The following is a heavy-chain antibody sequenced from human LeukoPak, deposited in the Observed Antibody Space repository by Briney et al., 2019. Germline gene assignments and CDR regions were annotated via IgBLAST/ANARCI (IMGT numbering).Heavy chain of an antibody. CDR3: ARLSGAPVRHPIYHFDY. CDR2: IYTSGST. CDR1: GGSISSGSYY. Sequence: SETLSLTCTVSGGSISSGSYYWSWIRQPAGKGLEWIGRIYTSGSTNYNPSLKSRVTISVDTSKNRFSLKLSSVTAADTAMYYCARLSGAPVRHPIYHFDYWGQGTLVTVSS. V-gene: IGHV4-61*02. D-gene: IGHD2-2*02. J-gene: IGHJ4*02.